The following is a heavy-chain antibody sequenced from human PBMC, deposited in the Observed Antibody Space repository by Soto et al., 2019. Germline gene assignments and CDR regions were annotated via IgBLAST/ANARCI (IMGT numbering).Heavy chain of an antibody. CDR1: GFNFSNHW. Sequence: VHLVESGGGLVQPGGSLRLSCAASGFNFSNHWMHWVRQRPAEGLVWVSRITSDGKSKAYAESVKGRFAIPRDNAKNTLYLQMNGLTAEDTAVYYCARESGDWPLNWFDPWGQGTLVTVSS. CDR3: ARESGDWPLNWFDP. V-gene: IGHV3-74*01. D-gene: IGHD2-21*02. J-gene: IGHJ5*02. CDR2: ITSDGKSK.